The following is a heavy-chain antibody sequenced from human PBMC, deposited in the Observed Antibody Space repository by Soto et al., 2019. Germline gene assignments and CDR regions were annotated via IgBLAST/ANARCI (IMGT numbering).Heavy chain of an antibody. Sequence: QVQLVESGGGVVQPGRSLRLSCAASGFTFSSYAMHWVRQAPGKGLEWVAVISYDGSNKYYADSVKGRFTISRDNSKNTLYLQMNSLRAEDTAGYYCARDTQESSGWVLPGGQHYYYYGMDVWGQGTTVTLSS. J-gene: IGHJ6*02. CDR1: GFTFSSYA. CDR3: ARDTQESSGWVLPGGQHYYYYGMDV. CDR2: ISYDGSNK. V-gene: IGHV3-30-3*01. D-gene: IGHD6-19*01.